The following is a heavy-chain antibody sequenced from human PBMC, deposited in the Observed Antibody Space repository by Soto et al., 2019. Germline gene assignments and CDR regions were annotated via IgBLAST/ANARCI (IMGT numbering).Heavy chain of an antibody. CDR1: GYTFTSYV. CDR2: INAGNGNT. D-gene: IGHD1-1*01. Sequence: ASVKVSCKASGYTFTSYVIHWVRQAPGQRLEWMGRINAGNGNTKYSQQFQGRVIITRGTSATTAYMELSSLRSEDTGVYFCARGINWNPLYDYYGMDVWGQGTTVTVSS. CDR3: ARGINWNPLYDYYGMDV. V-gene: IGHV1-3*01. J-gene: IGHJ6*02.